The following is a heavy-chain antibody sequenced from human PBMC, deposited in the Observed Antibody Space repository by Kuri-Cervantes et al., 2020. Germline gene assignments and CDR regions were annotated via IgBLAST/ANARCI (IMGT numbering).Heavy chain of an antibody. CDR1: GFTFSSYG. D-gene: IGHD2-15*01. CDR2: IWYDGSNK. J-gene: IGHJ3*02. V-gene: IGHV3-33*01. Sequence: GESLKISCAASGFTFSSYGMHWVRQAPGKGLEWVAVIWYDGSNKYYADSVKGRFTISRDNSKNTLYLQMNSLRAEDTAVYYCARDQSGGPTDGAFDIWGQGTMVTVSS. CDR3: ARDQSGGPTDGAFDI.